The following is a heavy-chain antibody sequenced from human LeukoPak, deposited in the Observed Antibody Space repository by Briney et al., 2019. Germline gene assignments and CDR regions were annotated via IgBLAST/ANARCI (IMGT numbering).Heavy chain of an antibody. J-gene: IGHJ1*01. D-gene: IGHD3-22*01. CDR1: GGSISSSRYY. V-gene: IGHV4-39*01. CDR2: IYYSGST. Sequence: SYTLSLTCTVSGGSISSSRYYWGWIRQPPGKGLEWIGSIYYSGSTYYNPSLKSRVTISVDTSKNQFSLKLSSVTAADTAVYYCARGPDSSGYYGFGVGYFQHWGQGTLVTVSS. CDR3: ARGPDSSGYYGFGVGYFQH.